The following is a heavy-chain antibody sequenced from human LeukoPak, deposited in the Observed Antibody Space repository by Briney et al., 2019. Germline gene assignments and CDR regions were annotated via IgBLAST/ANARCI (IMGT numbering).Heavy chain of an antibody. D-gene: IGHD1-1*01. CDR1: GFTFSSYS. CDR2: ISSSSNYI. Sequence: GGSLRLSCAASGFTFSSYSMNWVRQAPGKGLEWVSSISSSSNYIYYADSVRGRFTISRDNAKNSLSLQMNSLRAEDTAVYYCARDRLLEDRDYHYYYYMDVWGQGTLVTVSS. V-gene: IGHV3-21*01. J-gene: IGHJ6*03. CDR3: ARDRLLEDRDYHYYYYMDV.